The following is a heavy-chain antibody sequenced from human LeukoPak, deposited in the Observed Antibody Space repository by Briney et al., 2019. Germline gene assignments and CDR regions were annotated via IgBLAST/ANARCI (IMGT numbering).Heavy chain of an antibody. CDR2: INHSGST. V-gene: IGHV4-34*01. CDR1: GGSFSGYY. CDR3: ARAPGVVTVFDY. Sequence: PSETLSLTCAVYGGSFSGYYWSWIRQPPGKGLEWIGEINHSGSTNYNPSLKSRVTISVDTSKNQFSLKLTSVTAADTAVYYCARAPGVVTVFDYWGQGTLVTVSS. D-gene: IGHD2-21*02. J-gene: IGHJ4*02.